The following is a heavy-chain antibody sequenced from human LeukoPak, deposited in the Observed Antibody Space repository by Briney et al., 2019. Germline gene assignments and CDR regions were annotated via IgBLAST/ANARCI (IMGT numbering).Heavy chain of an antibody. CDR1: GGTFSSYA. Sequence: GASVKVSCKASGGTFSSYAISWVRQAPGQGLEWMGGIIPIFGTANYAQKFQGRVTITADESTSTAYMELSSLRSEDTAVYYCARSYCSSTSCRFDYWGQGTLVTVSS. J-gene: IGHJ4*02. D-gene: IGHD2-2*01. V-gene: IGHV1-69*01. CDR2: IIPIFGTA. CDR3: ARSYCSSTSCRFDY.